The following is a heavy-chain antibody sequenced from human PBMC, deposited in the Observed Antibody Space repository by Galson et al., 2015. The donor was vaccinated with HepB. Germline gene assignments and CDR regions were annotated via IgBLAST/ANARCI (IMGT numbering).Heavy chain of an antibody. CDR1: GDSVSSNSAA. CDR2: TYYRSKWYN. V-gene: IGHV6-1*01. Sequence: CAISGDSVSSNSAAWNWIRQSPSRGLEWLGRTYYRSKWYNDYAVSVKSRITINPDTSKNQFSLQLNSVTPEDTAVYYCARIRVYYYGSGSYPFSDRSVRYCMDVWGQGTTVTVSS. J-gene: IGHJ6*02. CDR3: ARIRVYYYGSGSYPFSDRSVRYCMDV. D-gene: IGHD3-10*01.